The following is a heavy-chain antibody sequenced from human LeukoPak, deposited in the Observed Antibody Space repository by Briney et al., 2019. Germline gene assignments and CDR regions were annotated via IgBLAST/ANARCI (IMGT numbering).Heavy chain of an antibody. CDR2: IYHSGST. V-gene: IGHV4-30-2*01. J-gene: IGHJ4*02. D-gene: IGHD3-10*01. Sequence: TSETLSLTCTVSGGSISSSSYYWSWIRQPPGKGLEWIGYIYHSGSTYYNPSLKSRVTISVDRSKNQFSLKLSSVTAADTAVYYCARDYGRIDWGQGTLVTVSS. CDR1: GGSISSSSYY. CDR3: ARDYGRID.